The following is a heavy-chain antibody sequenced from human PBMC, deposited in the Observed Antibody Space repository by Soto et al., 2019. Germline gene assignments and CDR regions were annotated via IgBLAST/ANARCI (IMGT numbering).Heavy chain of an antibody. Sequence: ESGGGLVLPGGSLRLSCAASGFTFNAYAMTWVRQAPGKGLEWVSAIGGSGGNRYYAASVKGRFTISRDNSKDALDLQMNSLRVEDTAVYYCARVASDYINSVDHWGQGILVTVSS. CDR3: ARVASDYINSVDH. J-gene: IGHJ4*02. CDR2: IGGSGGNR. V-gene: IGHV3-23*01. D-gene: IGHD4-4*01. CDR1: GFTFNAYA.